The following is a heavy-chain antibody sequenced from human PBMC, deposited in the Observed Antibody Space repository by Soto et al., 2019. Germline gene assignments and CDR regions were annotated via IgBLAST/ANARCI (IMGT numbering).Heavy chain of an antibody. J-gene: IGHJ4*02. V-gene: IGHV3-7*01. CDR2: IKQDGSEK. Sequence: GGSLRLSCAASGFTFSSYWMSWVRQAPGKGLEWVANIKQDGSEKYYVDSVKGRFTISRDNAKNSLYLQMNSLRAEDTAVYYCARDRADIVVVVAAHYFDYWGQGTLVTVSS. CDR3: ARDRADIVVVVAAHYFDY. D-gene: IGHD2-15*01. CDR1: GFTFSSYW.